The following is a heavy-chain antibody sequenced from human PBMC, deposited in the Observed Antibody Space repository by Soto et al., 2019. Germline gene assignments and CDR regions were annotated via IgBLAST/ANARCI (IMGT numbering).Heavy chain of an antibody. CDR1: GFTFSSYW. D-gene: IGHD4-17*01. CDR2: IKQDGSEK. V-gene: IGHV3-7*03. J-gene: IGHJ4*02. CDR3: ARSKTVTTGYFDY. Sequence: GVSLRLSCAASGFTFSSYWMSWVRQAPGKGLEWVANIKQDGSEKYYVDSVKGRFTISRDNAKNSLYLQMNSLRAEDTAVYYCARSKTVTTGYFDYWGQGTLGTVSS.